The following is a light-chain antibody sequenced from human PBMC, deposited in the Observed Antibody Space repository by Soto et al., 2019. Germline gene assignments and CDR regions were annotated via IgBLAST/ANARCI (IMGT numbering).Light chain of an antibody. CDR1: SSNIGAGYD. CDR2: GNS. J-gene: IGLJ2*01. V-gene: IGLV1-40*01. Sequence: QSVLTQSPSVSGAPGQRVTISCTGSSSNIGAGYDVHWYQQVPGTAPKLLIYGNSNRPSGVPDRFSGSKSGTSSSLAITGLQAEDEADYYCQSYDSSLSVYVVFGGGTKLTVL. CDR3: QSYDSSLSVYVV.